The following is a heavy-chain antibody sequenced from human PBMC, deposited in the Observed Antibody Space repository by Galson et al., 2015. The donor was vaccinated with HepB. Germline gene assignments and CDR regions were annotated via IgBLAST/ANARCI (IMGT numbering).Heavy chain of an antibody. J-gene: IGHJ3*02. V-gene: IGHV3-30*03. CDR3: ATEMRDAFDI. Sequence: SLRLSCAASGFTFSSYGMHWVRQAPGKGLEWVAVISYDGSNKYYADSVKGRFTISRDNSKNTLYLQMNCLRAEDTAVYYCATEMRDAFDIWGQGTMVTVSS. CDR1: GFTFSSYG. CDR2: ISYDGSNK.